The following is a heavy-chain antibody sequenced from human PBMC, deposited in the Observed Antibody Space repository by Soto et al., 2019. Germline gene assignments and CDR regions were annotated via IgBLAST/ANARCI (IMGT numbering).Heavy chain of an antibody. CDR2: ISYDGSNK. CDR1: GFTFSSSG. Sequence: PGGSLRLSCAASGFTFSSSGMHWVRQAPGKGLEWVAVISYDGSNKFYADSVKGRFTISRDNFRNTLYLPMNSLRAEDTAVYYCAKEFHSWNYFDYWGQGTLVTVSS. CDR3: AKEFHSWNYFDY. D-gene: IGHD1-20*01. V-gene: IGHV3-30*18. J-gene: IGHJ4*02.